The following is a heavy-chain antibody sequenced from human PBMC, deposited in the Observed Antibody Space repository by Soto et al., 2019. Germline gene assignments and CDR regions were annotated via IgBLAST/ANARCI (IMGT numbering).Heavy chain of an antibody. CDR3: ARPYSSGWYVGY. Sequence: PGESLRLSCAASGFIFSNYGMNWVRQAPGKGLEWVSYISSGLTTIYYADSVKGRFTISRFNAKNSLYLQMNSLRAEVTAVYYCARPYSSGWYVGYWGQGALVTVSS. V-gene: IGHV3-48*01. D-gene: IGHD6-19*01. CDR1: GFIFSNYG. CDR2: ISSGLTTI. J-gene: IGHJ4*02.